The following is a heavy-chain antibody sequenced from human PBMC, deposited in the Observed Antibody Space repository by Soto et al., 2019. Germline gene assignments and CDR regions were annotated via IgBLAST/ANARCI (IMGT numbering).Heavy chain of an antibody. J-gene: IGHJ6*02. CDR2: IKSKTDGGTT. CDR3: TAYIAVAGYYYYGMDA. V-gene: IGHV3-15*01. D-gene: IGHD6-19*01. Sequence: GSLRLSCAASGFTFSNAWMSWVRQAPGKGLEWVGRIKSKTDGGTTDYAAPVKGRFTISRDDSKNTLYLQMNSLKTEDTAVYYCTAYIAVAGYYYYGMDAWGQGTTVTVSS. CDR1: GFTFSNAW.